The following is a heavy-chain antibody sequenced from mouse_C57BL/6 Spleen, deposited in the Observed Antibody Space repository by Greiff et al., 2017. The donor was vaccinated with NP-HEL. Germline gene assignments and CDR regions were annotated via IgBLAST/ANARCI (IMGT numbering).Heavy chain of an antibody. CDR3: ARYYGSSQWYFDY. V-gene: IGHV14-3*01. D-gene: IGHD1-1*01. CDR1: GFNIKNTY. Sequence: VHVKQSVAELVRPGASVKLSCTASGFNIKNTYMHWVKQRPEQGLEWIGRIDPANGNTKYAPKFQGKATITADTSSNTAYLQLSSLTSEDTAIYYCARYYGSSQWYFDYWGQGTTLTVSS. CDR2: IDPANGNT. J-gene: IGHJ2*01.